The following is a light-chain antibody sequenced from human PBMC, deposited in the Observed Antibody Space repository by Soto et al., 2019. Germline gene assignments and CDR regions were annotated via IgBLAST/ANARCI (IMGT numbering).Light chain of an antibody. CDR1: ESINSN. J-gene: IGKJ4*01. V-gene: IGKV3-15*01. CDR2: RTS. Sequence: EIVMTQSPATLSVSQGETATLSCRASESINSNLAGYQQKPGQAPRLLIYRTSIRATGVPARFSGSGSGTEFTLTISSLQSEDFAVFYCQQYRDWPLSFGGGTNVELK. CDR3: QQYRDWPLS.